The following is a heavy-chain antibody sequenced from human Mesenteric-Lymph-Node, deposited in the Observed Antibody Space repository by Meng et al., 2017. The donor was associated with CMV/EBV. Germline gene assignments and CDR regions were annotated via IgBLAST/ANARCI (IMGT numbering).Heavy chain of an antibody. CDR3: SRTGNMPGSGGSDY. D-gene: IGHD3-10*01. J-gene: IGHJ4*02. Sequence: AGITCASYGCRWGRRGSGQELEWMGGISASNGDRKYAQHLQDRIIMTTDTYTTTTDMELRSRRSVDTALYYCSRTGNMPGSGGSDYWGQGSLVTVSS. V-gene: IGHV1-18*04. CDR2: ISASNGDR. CDR1: GITCASYG.